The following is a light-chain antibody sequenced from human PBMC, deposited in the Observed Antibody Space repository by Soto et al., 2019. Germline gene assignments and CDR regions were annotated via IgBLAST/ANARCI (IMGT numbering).Light chain of an antibody. CDR1: SSNIGANSD. V-gene: IGLV1-40*01. CDR2: GNT. CDR3: QSYDYSLSGFYV. Sequence: QSVLTQPPSVSGASGQRVTISCTGSSSNIGANSDVHWYQQLTGAAPKLLIYGNTNRPSGVSDRFSASKSGTSASLAITGLQAEDEADYYCQSYDYSLSGFYVFGTGTKVTVL. J-gene: IGLJ1*01.